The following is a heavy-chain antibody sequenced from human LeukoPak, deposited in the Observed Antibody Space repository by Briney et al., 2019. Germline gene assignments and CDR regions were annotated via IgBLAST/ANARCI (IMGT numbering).Heavy chain of an antibody. J-gene: IGHJ3*02. Sequence: GGSLRLSCAASGFTFSSYEMNWVRQAPGKGLEWVSYIGTSDSSTYYVDSVKGRFTISRDNAKNSLYLQMNSLRAEDTAVYYCARYGDSSVYYSADAFDIRGQGTMVTVSS. CDR3: ARYGDSSVYYSADAFDI. D-gene: IGHD3-22*01. CDR1: GFTFSSYE. CDR2: IGTSDSST. V-gene: IGHV3-48*03.